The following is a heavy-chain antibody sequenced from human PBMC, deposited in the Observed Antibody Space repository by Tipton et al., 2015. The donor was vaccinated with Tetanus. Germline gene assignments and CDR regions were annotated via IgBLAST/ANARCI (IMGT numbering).Heavy chain of an antibody. V-gene: IGHV3-30*18. D-gene: IGHD6-13*01. CDR3: AKDVRYLSSWPDS. CDR2: ISYDGSNE. J-gene: IGHJ5*01. CDR1: GFTFSIYG. Sequence: SLRLSCAASGFTFSIYGMTWVRQAPGQGLEWVAFISYDGSNEYYAKTVKGRFTISRDNSKHTLYLQMNSLGPEDTAVYYCAKDVRYLSSWPDSGGRGALVTVSS.